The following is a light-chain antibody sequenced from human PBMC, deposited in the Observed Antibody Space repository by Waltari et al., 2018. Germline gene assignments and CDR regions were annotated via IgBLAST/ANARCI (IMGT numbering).Light chain of an antibody. CDR2: DVN. V-gene: IGLV1-51*01. Sequence: QSLFTQPPSVSAAPGQKVTIPCAGGNFNVGNNYVSWYQVFPGTAPRLLIYDVNKRPSGIPDRFSGSKSGTSATLEITGLQTGDEALYYCGSWDTSLNLGAFGGGTQLTVL. CDR1: NFNVGNNY. CDR3: GSWDTSLNLGA. J-gene: IGLJ2*01.